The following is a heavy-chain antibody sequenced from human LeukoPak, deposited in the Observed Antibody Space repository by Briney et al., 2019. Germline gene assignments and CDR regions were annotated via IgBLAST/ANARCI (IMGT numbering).Heavy chain of an antibody. CDR2: VNPNSGGT. V-gene: IGHV1-2*02. CDR1: GYSFTAYW. CDR3: GLTVTYSYGMDV. Sequence: ASVKVSCKPSGYSFTAYWIHWVRQAPGQGLEWLGWVNPNSGGTNYVQKFQGRVTMTRDTSISTAYLELSRLRSDDTAVYYCGLTVTYSYGMDVWGQGTKVTVSS. J-gene: IGHJ6*02. D-gene: IGHD4-17*01.